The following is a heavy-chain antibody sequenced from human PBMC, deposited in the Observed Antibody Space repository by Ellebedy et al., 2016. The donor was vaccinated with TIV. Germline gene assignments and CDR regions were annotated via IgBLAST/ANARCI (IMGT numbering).Heavy chain of an antibody. CDR3: AIDSNNTRWFYF. CDR2: IDSSGLT. CDR1: GGSITNDGYH. V-gene: IGHV4-39*07. Sequence: MPSETLSLTCTVYGGSITNDGYHWGWIRKTPGRGLEWVGTIDSSGLTYYNPSLTRRVTISADTSKAKVSLKMSSVTAADTAIYYCAIDSNNTRWFYFWGQGTLVTVSS. J-gene: IGHJ5*01. D-gene: IGHD1-14*01.